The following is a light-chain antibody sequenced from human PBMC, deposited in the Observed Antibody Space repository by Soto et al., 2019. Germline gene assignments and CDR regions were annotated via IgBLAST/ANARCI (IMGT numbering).Light chain of an antibody. V-gene: IGKV1-5*03. CDR2: KAS. CDR1: QSISSW. Sequence: DMEMTQSPSTLTESVGDRDTITCRASQSISSWLAWYQQTPGKDPKLLMYKASSLESGVPSRFSGSGSGTEFNLTISSLQTDEFATYECQQYNSYTWTGGQGTKVDIK. J-gene: IGKJ1*01. CDR3: QQYNSYTWT.